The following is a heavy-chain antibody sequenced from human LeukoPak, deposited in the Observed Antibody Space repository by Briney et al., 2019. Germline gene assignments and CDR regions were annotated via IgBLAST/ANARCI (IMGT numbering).Heavy chain of an antibody. V-gene: IGHV4-59*01. J-gene: IGHJ4*02. CDR1: GGSISGYS. D-gene: IGHD3-16*01. Sequence: PSETLSLTCTVSGGSISGYSWSWIRQPPGKGLEWIGYIYYSGSTNYNPSLKSRVTISVDTSKNQFSLKLSSVTAADTAVYYCAREGGSGYFDYWGQGTLVTVSS. CDR2: IYYSGST. CDR3: AREGGSGYFDY.